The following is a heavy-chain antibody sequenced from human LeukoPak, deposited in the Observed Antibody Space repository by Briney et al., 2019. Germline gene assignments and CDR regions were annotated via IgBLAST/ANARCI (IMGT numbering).Heavy chain of an antibody. J-gene: IGHJ6*02. CDR1: GFTFSSYA. CDR3: ARGVVPAARHYYGMDV. D-gene: IGHD2-2*01. V-gene: IGHV3-30*04. CDR2: ISYDGSNK. Sequence: GGSLRLSCAGSGFTFSSYAMHWVRQAPGKGLEWVAGISYDGSNKYYADSGKGRFTISRDNSKNTLYVQMNSLRAEDTAVYYCARGVVPAARHYYGMDVWGQGTTVTVSS.